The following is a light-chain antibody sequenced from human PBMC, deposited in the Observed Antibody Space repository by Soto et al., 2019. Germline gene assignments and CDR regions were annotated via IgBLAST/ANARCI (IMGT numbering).Light chain of an antibody. CDR2: GAS. Sequence: EIVLTQSPATLSLSPGGRATLSCRAIQSVSSYLAWYQQKPGQSPRLLIYGASSRATGIPDRFSGSGSGTAFTLTISRLEPENFAVYYCQQYGSSPWTFGQGTKVDIK. CDR1: QSVSSY. CDR3: QQYGSSPWT. J-gene: IGKJ1*01. V-gene: IGKV3-20*01.